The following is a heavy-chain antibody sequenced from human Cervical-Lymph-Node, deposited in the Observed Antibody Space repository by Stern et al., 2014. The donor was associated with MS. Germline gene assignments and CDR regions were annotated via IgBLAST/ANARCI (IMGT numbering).Heavy chain of an antibody. CDR1: GFTFSTYW. CDR2: IVSDGSTT. J-gene: IGHJ4*02. Sequence: EMQLVESGGGLVQPGGSLRLSCAASGFTFSTYWMHWVRQAPGKGLVWVSRIVSDGSTTSYADSVKGRFTISRDNAKNTLYLQMNSLRAEDTAVYYCARAISAMVRGVTDYWGQGTLVTVSS. CDR3: ARAISAMVRGVTDY. D-gene: IGHD3-10*01. V-gene: IGHV3-74*02.